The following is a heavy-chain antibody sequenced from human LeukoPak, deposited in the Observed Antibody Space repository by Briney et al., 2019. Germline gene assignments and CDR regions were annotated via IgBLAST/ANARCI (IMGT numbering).Heavy chain of an antibody. J-gene: IGHJ4*02. D-gene: IGHD6-13*01. CDR1: GFTFSNYG. CDR2: VSYEGKSQ. CDR3: AKEGTAQISTWYDN. Sequence: GGSLRLSCATSGFTFSNYGMHWVRQAPGKGLEWVAVVSYEGKSQYYADSVRGRFTISRDNSKNTLYLQMNSLRGEDAAVYYCAKEGTAQISTWYDNWGQGTLVTVSS. V-gene: IGHV3-30*18.